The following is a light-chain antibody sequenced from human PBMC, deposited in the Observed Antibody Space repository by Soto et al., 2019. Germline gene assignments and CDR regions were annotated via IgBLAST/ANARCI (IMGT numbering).Light chain of an antibody. CDR1: TSNIGRNA. CDR3: AAWDDRLNGWV. J-gene: IGLJ3*02. V-gene: IGLV1-44*01. Sequence: QTVVTQPPSASGTPGQRVTISCSGGTSNIGRNAVNWYQQLPGTAPKLLVYGHNQRPSGAPDRFSGSKSGTAASLAISGLQPEDEADYYCAAWDDRLNGWVFGGGTQLTVL. CDR2: GHN.